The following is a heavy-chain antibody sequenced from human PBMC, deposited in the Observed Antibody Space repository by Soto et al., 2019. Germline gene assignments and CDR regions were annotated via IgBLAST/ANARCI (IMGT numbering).Heavy chain of an antibody. Sequence: PSETLSLTCAVYGGFLSESYWTWIRQPPGKVLEWIGEINHVGGSNYNPSLKIRVTMSVYTSQNQFSLRLIFVTAADMALYFCVRIRYQLPSSVLWLDPWGQGTPVTVSS. CDR1: GGFLSESY. CDR3: VRIRYQLPSSVLWLDP. J-gene: IGHJ5*02. CDR2: INHVGGS. V-gene: IGHV4-34*01. D-gene: IGHD3-16*01.